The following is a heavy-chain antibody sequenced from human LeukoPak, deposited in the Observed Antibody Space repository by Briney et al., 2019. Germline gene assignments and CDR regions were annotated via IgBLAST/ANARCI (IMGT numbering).Heavy chain of an antibody. CDR2: INPNSGGT. CDR1: GYTFTGYY. J-gene: IGHJ4*02. Sequence: GASVKVSCKASGYTFTGYYMHWVRQDPGQGLEWMGWINPNSGGTNYAQKFQGRVTMTRDTSISTAYMELSRLRSDDTAVYYCASTEYYDSSGYYPYWGQGTLVTVSS. CDR3: ASTEYYDSSGYYPY. D-gene: IGHD3-22*01. V-gene: IGHV1-2*02.